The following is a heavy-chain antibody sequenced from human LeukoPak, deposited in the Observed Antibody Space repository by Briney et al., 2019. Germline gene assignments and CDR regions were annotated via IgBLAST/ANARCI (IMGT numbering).Heavy chain of an antibody. D-gene: IGHD2-15*01. V-gene: IGHV3-23*01. J-gene: IGHJ4*02. CDR3: AKSRDPPEGYCSGGSCYPYYFDY. Sequence: GGSLRLSCAASGFTFSSYGMSWVRQAPGKGLEWVSAISGSGGSTYYADSVKGRFTISRDNSKNTLYLQMNSLRAEDTAVYYCAKSRDPPEGYCSGGSCYPYYFDYWGQGTLVTVSS. CDR2: ISGSGGST. CDR1: GFTFSSYG.